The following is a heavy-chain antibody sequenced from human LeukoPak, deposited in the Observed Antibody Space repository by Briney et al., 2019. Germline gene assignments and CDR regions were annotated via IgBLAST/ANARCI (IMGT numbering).Heavy chain of an antibody. V-gene: IGHV4-61*02. CDR1: GGSISSGSYY. CDR2: IYTSGST. Sequence: SETLSLTCTVSGGSISSGSYYWSWIRQPAGKGLEWIGRIYTSGSTNYNPSLKSRVTISYTSKNKFSLKLNSVTAADTAVHYCARVDGSCSGGSCPSGNWFDPWGQGTLVTVSS. D-gene: IGHD2-15*01. J-gene: IGHJ5*02. CDR3: ARVDGSCSGGSCPSGNWFDP.